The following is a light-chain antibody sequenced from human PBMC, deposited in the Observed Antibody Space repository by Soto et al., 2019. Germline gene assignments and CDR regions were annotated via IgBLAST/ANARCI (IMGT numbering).Light chain of an antibody. CDR2: AAS. Sequence: DIQMTQSPSSVSSSVGDRVTITCRASQGISSWLAWYQQKPGKAPKLLIYAASSLPSGVQSRFSGSGSGTDLNLTISSLQPEDFVIYYCQQANSLPLTFGNGTKVDIK. CDR1: QGISSW. CDR3: QQANSLPLT. J-gene: IGKJ3*01. V-gene: IGKV1-12*01.